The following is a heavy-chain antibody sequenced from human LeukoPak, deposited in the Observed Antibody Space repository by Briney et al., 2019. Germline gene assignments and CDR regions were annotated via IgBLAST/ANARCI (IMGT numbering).Heavy chain of an antibody. V-gene: IGHV3-23*01. CDR2: ISGSGGST. CDR1: GFTFSSYA. Sequence: GGSLRLSCAASGFTFSSYAMSWVRQAPGKGLEWVSAISGSGGSTYYADSVKGRFTISRDNSKNSLYLQMNSLRTEDTALYYCARNSGYDYWGQGTLVTVSS. J-gene: IGHJ4*02. CDR3: ARNSGYDY. D-gene: IGHD5-12*01.